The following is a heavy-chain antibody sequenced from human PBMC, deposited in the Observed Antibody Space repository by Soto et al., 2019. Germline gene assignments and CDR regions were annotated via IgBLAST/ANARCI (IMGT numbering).Heavy chain of an antibody. V-gene: IGHV4-61*01. D-gene: IGHD3-10*01. CDR2: IYYSGST. CDR1: GGSVSSGSYY. Sequence: PSETLSLTCTVSGGSVSSGSYYWSWIRQPPGKGLEWIRYIYYSGSTNYNPSLKSRVTISVDTSKNQFSLKLSSVTAADTAVYYCARYGSGSMYYYYGMDVWGQGTTVTVSS. CDR3: ARYGSGSMYYYYGMDV. J-gene: IGHJ6*02.